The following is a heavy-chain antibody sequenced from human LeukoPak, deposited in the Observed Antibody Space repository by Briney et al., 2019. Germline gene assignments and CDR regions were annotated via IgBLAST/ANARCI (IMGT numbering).Heavy chain of an antibody. D-gene: IGHD3-22*01. CDR2: ISVSGGNT. Sequence: GGSLRLSCAASGFTFSTYAMNWVRQAPGKGLEWVSTISVSGGNTYYADSVKGRFTISRDNSKNTLYLQMNSLRAEDTALYYCAKGSGYADYWGQGTLVTVFS. CDR3: AKGSGYADY. CDR1: GFTFSTYA. J-gene: IGHJ4*02. V-gene: IGHV3-23*01.